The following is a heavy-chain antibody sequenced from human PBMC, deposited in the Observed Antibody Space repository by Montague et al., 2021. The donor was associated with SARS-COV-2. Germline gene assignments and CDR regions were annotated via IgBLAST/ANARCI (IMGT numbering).Heavy chain of an antibody. CDR1: GGSISSYY. D-gene: IGHD5-18*01. V-gene: IGHV4-59*01. J-gene: IGHJ3*02. Sequence: SETLSLTCTVSGGSISSYYWSWIRQPPGKGLEWIGYIYYSGSINYNPSLKSRVTISLDTSKNQFSLKLNSVTAADTAVYYCARGSYGPDALDIWGQGTMVTVPS. CDR2: IYYSGSI. CDR3: ARGSYGPDALDI.